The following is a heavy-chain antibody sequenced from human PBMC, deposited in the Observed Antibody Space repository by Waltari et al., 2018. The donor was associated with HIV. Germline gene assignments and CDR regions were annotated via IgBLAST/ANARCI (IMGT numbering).Heavy chain of an antibody. Sequence: EVQLVESGGGLVQPGGSLRLSCAAAGCPVSSYSMNWVRQAPGKGLEWVSYLSSRGTTIYYADSVKGRFTISRDNAKNSLYLQMNSLRDEDTAVYYCARDLIGPRIIWGQGTLVTVSS. CDR2: LSSRGTTI. CDR3: ARDLIGPRII. D-gene: IGHD3-16*01. CDR1: GCPVSSYS. J-gene: IGHJ4*02. V-gene: IGHV3-48*02.